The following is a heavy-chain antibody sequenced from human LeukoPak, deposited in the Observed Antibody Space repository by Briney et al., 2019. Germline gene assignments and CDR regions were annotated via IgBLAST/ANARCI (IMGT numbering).Heavy chain of an antibody. CDR2: ISGSGGGT. Sequence: GGSLRLSCAASGFSFSGYAMSWVRQAPGKGLEWVSLISGSGGGTHYADSVKGRFTIFRDNSKNTLHLQMNSLKAADTAVYYCAKAGTQDGYNIYFDHWGQGILVTVSS. CDR3: AKAGTQDGYNIYFDH. D-gene: IGHD5-24*01. V-gene: IGHV3-23*01. CDR1: GFSFSGYA. J-gene: IGHJ4*02.